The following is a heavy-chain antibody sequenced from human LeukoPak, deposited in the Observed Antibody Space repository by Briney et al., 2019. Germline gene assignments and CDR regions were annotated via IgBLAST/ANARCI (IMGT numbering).Heavy chain of an antibody. CDR1: GGSITSSNW. CDR3: ARERLSMVRGVIPKEAWGWFDP. Sequence: SETLSLTCAVSGGSITSSNWWSWVRQPPGKGLEWIGEICHSGSTNYNPSLKSRVIISVDKSKNHFSLKLSSVTAADTAVYYCARERLSMVRGVIPKEAWGWFDPWGQGTLVTVSS. J-gene: IGHJ5*02. D-gene: IGHD3-10*01. V-gene: IGHV4-4*02. CDR2: ICHSGST.